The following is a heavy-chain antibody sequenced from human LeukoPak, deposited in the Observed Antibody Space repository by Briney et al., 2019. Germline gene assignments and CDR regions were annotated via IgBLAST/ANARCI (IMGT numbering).Heavy chain of an antibody. CDR2: IYYSGST. CDR1: GGSISSSSYY. CDR3: ARVLSSGYYLYDY. Sequence: SETLSLTCTVSGGSISSSSYYWGWIRQPPGKGLEWIGSIYYSGSTYYNPSLKSRVTISVDTSKNQFSLKLSSVTAADTAVYYCARVLSSGYYLYDYWGQGTLVTVSS. D-gene: IGHD3-22*01. V-gene: IGHV4-39*07. J-gene: IGHJ4*02.